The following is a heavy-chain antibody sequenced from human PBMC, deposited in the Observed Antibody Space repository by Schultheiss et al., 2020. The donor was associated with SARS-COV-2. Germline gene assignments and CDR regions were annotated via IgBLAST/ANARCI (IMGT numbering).Heavy chain of an antibody. V-gene: IGHV4-59*05. CDR3: ARHAITIFAVGWFDP. Sequence: SETLSLTCTVSGGSISSYYWSWIRQPAGKGLEWIGSIYYSGSTYYNPSLKSRVTISVDTSKNQFSLKLSSVTAADTAVYYCARHAITIFAVGWFDPWGQGTLVTVSS. J-gene: IGHJ5*02. D-gene: IGHD3-9*01. CDR1: GGSISSYY. CDR2: IYYSGST.